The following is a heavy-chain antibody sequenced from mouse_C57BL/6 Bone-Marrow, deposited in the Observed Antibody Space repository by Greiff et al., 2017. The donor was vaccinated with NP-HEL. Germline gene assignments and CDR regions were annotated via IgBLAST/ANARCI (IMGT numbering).Heavy chain of an antibody. V-gene: IGHV5-16*01. CDR2: INYDGSST. Sequence: VQVVESEGGLVQPGSSMKLSCTASGFTFSDYYMAWVRQVPEKGLEWVANINYDGSSTYYLDSLKSRFIISRDNAKNILYLQMSSLKSEDTATYYCARVEDWDFAYWGQGTLVTVSA. D-gene: IGHD4-1*01. CDR1: GFTFSDYY. J-gene: IGHJ3*01. CDR3: ARVEDWDFAY.